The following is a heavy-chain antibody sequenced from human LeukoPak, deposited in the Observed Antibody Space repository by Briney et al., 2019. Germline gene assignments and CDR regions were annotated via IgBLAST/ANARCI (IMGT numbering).Heavy chain of an antibody. J-gene: IGHJ4*02. V-gene: IGHV4-34*01. CDR3: ARSYYGDYGPFDY. D-gene: IGHD4-17*01. CDR1: GGSFSGYY. CDR2: INHSGST. Sequence: PSETLSLTCAVYGGSFSGYYWSWIRQPPGKGLEWIGEINHSGSTNYNPSLKSRVTISVDTSKNQFSMKLSSVTAADTAVYYCARSYYGDYGPFDYWGQGTLVTVSS.